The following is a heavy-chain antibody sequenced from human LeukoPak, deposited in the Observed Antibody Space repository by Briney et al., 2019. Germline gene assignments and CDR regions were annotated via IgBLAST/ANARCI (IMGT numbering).Heavy chain of an antibody. CDR1: GYSIGSGHY. CDR2: MYQTGSS. V-gene: IGHV4-38-2*02. Sequence: SETLSLTCSVSGYSIGSGHYWGWIRQPPGKGLEWIGSMYQTGSSYYSPSLKSRVTISLDTSKNQISLRLTFVTAADTAFYFCARENVVAQGTFDYWGQGALVTVSS. J-gene: IGHJ4*02. D-gene: IGHD2-21*01. CDR3: ARENVVAQGTFDY.